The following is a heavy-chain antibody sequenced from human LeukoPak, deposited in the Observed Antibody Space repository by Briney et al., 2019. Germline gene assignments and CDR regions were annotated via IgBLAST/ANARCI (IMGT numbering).Heavy chain of an antibody. CDR1: GGSISSSSYY. V-gene: IGHV4-39*01. Sequence: KPSETLSLTCTVSGGSISSSSYYWGWIRQPPGKGLEWIGSIYYSGSTYYNPSLKSRVTISVDTSKNQFSLKLSSVTAADTAVYYCARVEQQLGYDYWGQGTLVTVSS. D-gene: IGHD6-13*01. CDR3: ARVEQQLGYDY. J-gene: IGHJ4*02. CDR2: IYYSGST.